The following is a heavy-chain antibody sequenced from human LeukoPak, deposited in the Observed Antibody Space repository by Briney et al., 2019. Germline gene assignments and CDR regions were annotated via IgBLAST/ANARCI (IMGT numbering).Heavy chain of an antibody. CDR3: VKSRRVGANQRGLFDY. Sequence: GGSLRLSRAGSGFTFSNYAMTWVRQAPGKGLEWVSSVSGSGRNTFYPDSVEGRFTISRDNSKNTVYLQMNSLRADDTAVYYCVKSRRVGANQRGLFDYWGQGTLVTVSP. V-gene: IGHV3-23*01. CDR1: GFTFSNYA. J-gene: IGHJ4*02. CDR2: VSGSGRNT. D-gene: IGHD1-26*01.